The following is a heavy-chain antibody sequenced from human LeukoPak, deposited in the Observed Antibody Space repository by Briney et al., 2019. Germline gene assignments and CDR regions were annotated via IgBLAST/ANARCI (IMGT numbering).Heavy chain of an antibody. CDR3: ARDIAIAARPRYMDV. D-gene: IGHD6-6*01. Sequence: SETLSLTCTVSGGSISSYYWSWIRQPPGQGLEWIGCIYYSGSTNYNPSLKSRVTMSVDTSKNQFALRWILVTAADTAVYYCARDIAIAARPRYMDVWGKGTPVTVSS. CDR1: GGSISSYY. CDR2: IYYSGST. V-gene: IGHV4-59*12. J-gene: IGHJ6*03.